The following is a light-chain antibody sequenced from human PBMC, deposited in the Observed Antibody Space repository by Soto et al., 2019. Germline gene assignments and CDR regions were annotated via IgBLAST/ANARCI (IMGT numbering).Light chain of an antibody. CDR1: QGVTTN. Sequence: EIVMTHSPSTLSLXXGERATLSCRAGQGVTTNFAWYQQKSGQSPRLLIYDVSIRATGVPARFSATGSETDFTLTISGLQSEDSAVYFCQQYNNWPFSFAQGTRLAIK. CDR3: QQYNNWPFS. J-gene: IGKJ5*01. CDR2: DVS. V-gene: IGKV3-15*01.